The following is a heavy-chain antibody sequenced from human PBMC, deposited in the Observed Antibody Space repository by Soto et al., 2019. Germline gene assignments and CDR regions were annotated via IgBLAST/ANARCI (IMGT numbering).Heavy chain of an antibody. CDR2: FDPEDGET. CDR1: GYTLTELS. V-gene: IGHV1-24*01. J-gene: IGHJ6*02. Sequence: ASVKVSCKVSGYTLTELSMHWVRQAPGKGLEWMGGFDPEDGETIYAQKFQGRVTMTEDTSTDTAYMELSSLRSEDTAVYYCATREAVSDYSDMDVWGQGTTVTVSS. CDR3: ATREAVSDYSDMDV. D-gene: IGHD3-10*01.